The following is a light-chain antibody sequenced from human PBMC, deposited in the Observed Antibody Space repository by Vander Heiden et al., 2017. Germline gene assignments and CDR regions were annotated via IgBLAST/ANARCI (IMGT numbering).Light chain of an antibody. CDR2: DVS. J-gene: IGLJ1*01. CDR3: NSYASSNSYV. V-gene: IGLV2-14*03. Sequence: QSALTQPASVSGSPGQSITISCTGTSSDVGAYNYVSWYQQHPGKAPKLMIYDVSYRPSGVSNRFSGSKSGNTASLTISGLQTEDEADYYCNSYASSNSYVFGTATKVTVL. CDR1: SSDVGAYNY.